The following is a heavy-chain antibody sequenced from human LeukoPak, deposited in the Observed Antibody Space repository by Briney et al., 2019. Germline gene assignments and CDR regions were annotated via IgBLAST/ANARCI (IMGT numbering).Heavy chain of an antibody. J-gene: IGHJ6*02. CDR2: INHSGST. Sequence: SETLSLTCAVYGGSFSGYYWSWIRQPPGKGLEWIGEINHSGSTNHNPSLKSRVTISVDTSKNQFSLKLSSVTAADTAVYYCARASHGGKDYYYYGMDVWGQGTTVTVSS. CDR1: GGSFSGYY. CDR3: ARASHGGKDYYYYGMDV. V-gene: IGHV4-34*01. D-gene: IGHD4-23*01.